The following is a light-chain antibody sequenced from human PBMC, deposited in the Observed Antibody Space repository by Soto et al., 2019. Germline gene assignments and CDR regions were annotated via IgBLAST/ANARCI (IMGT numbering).Light chain of an antibody. CDR1: QSISGW. V-gene: IGKV1-5*01. J-gene: IGKJ1*01. CDR2: DVS. Sequence: DIQMTQSASTLSASVGDRVTITCRASQSISGWLAWYQQKPGKAPKLLIYDVSSLESGVPSRFSGSGSGTEFTLTISSLQPDDFATYYCQHYNSYSEAFGQGTKVDTK. CDR3: QHYNSYSEA.